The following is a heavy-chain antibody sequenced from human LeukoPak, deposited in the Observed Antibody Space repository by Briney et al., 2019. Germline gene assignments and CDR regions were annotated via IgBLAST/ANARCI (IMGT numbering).Heavy chain of an antibody. V-gene: IGHV4-4*07. CDR1: GGSFSSYY. CDR3: ARDSWSITMVRATIYYYYYMDV. D-gene: IGHD3-10*01. CDR2: IYTSGST. Sequence: SETLSLTCAVYGGSFSSYYWSWIRQPAGKRLEWIGRIYTSGSTNYNPSLKSRVTMSVDTSKNQFSLKLSSVTAADTAVYYCARDSWSITMVRATIYYYYYMDVWGKGTTVTVSS. J-gene: IGHJ6*03.